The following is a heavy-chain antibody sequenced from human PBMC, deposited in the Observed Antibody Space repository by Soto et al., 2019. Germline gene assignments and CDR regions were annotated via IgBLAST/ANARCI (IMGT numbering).Heavy chain of an antibody. CDR1: GFTSSNFA. CDR2: ASGSGSNT. J-gene: IGHJ5*01. Sequence: PGGSLRLSCAASGFTSSNFAMSWVRQAPGKGLERVSAASGSGSNTHYADSVKGRFTISRDNSKNMLYLQLDSLRADDTAVYYCAKDLRVSYSRGDDSWGQGTLVTVSS. D-gene: IGHD3-10*01. V-gene: IGHV3-23*01. CDR3: AKDLRVSYSRGDDS.